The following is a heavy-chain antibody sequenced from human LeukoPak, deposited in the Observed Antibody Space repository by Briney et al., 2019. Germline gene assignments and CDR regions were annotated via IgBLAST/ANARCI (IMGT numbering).Heavy chain of an antibody. J-gene: IGHJ4*02. V-gene: IGHV4-34*01. CDR1: GGSFSGYY. CDR3: ARHVDSSGSFDY. Sequence: SETLSLTCAVYGGSFSGYYWSWIRQPPGKGLEWIGEINHSGSTNYNPSLKSRVTISVDTSKNQFSLKLSSVTAADTAVYYCARHVDSSGSFDYWGQGTLVTVSS. CDR2: INHSGST. D-gene: IGHD3-22*01.